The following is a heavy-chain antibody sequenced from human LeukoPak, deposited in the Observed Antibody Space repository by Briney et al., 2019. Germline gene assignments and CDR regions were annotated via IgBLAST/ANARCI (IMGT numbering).Heavy chain of an antibody. CDR3: ARRLLGYCSGGSCYSGYFQH. D-gene: IGHD2-15*01. J-gene: IGHJ1*01. CDR1: GGTFSGYY. V-gene: IGHV4-34*01. CDR2: INHSGST. Sequence: SETLSLTCAAYGGTFSGYYWSWIRQPPGKGLEWIGEINHSGSTNSNPSLKSRVTVSVGTSKNLFSLKLSSVTGADTAVYYCARRLLGYCSGGSCYSGYFQHWGQGTLVTVSS.